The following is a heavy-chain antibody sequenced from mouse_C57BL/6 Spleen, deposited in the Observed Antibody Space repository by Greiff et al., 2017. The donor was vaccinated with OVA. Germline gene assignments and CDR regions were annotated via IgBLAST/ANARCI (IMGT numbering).Heavy chain of an antibody. Sequence: VQLQQSGAELMKPGASVKLSCKASGYTFTGYWIEWVKQRPGHGLEWIGEILPGSGSTNYNEKFKGKATFTENTSSNTAYMPLSSLTTADSAICYCAIGDYCGGYWGQGTTLTVSS. D-gene: IGHD1-1*01. J-gene: IGHJ2*01. CDR1: GYTFTGYW. CDR2: ILPGSGST. V-gene: IGHV1-9*01. CDR3: AIGDYCGGY.